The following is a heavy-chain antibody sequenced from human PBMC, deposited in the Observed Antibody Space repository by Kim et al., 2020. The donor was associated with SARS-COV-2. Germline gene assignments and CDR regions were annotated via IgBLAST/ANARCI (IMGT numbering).Heavy chain of an antibody. CDR3: ARASYSGSYSVDY. V-gene: IGHV3-30*04. CDR2: ISYDGSNK. J-gene: IGHJ4*02. CDR1: GFTFSSYA. Sequence: GGSLRLSCAASGFTFSSYAMHWVRQAPGKGLEWVAVISYDGSNKYYADSVKGRFTISRDNSKNTLYLQMNSLRAEDTAVYYCARASYSGSYSVDYWGQGTLVTVSS. D-gene: IGHD1-26*01.